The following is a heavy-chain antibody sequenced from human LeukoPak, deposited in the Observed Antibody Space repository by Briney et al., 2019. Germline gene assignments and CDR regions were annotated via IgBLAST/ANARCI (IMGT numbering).Heavy chain of an antibody. CDR2: IYYSGST. Sequence: SETLSLTCTVSGGSISSSGYYWGWIRQPPGKGLEWIGSIYYSGSTYYDPSLKSRVTISVDTSKNQFSLKLSSVTAVDTAVYYCARHSYYYDSSGYYSPFDYWGQGTLVTVSS. J-gene: IGHJ4*02. CDR3: ARHSYYYDSSGYYSPFDY. CDR1: GGSISSSGYY. D-gene: IGHD3-22*01. V-gene: IGHV4-39*01.